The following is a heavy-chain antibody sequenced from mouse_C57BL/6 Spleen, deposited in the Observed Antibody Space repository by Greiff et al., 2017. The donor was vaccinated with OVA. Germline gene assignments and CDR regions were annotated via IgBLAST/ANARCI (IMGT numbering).Heavy chain of an antibody. CDR1: GFNIKDDY. CDR2: IDPENGDT. J-gene: IGHJ1*03. Sequence: EVKLQQSGAELVRPGASVKLSCTASGFNIKDDYMHWVKQRPEQGLEWIGWIDPENGDTEYASKFQGKATITADTSSNTAYLQLSSLTSEDTAVYYCTTGTTETYFDVWGTGTTVTVSS. V-gene: IGHV14-4*01. CDR3: TTGTTETYFDV. D-gene: IGHD1-1*01.